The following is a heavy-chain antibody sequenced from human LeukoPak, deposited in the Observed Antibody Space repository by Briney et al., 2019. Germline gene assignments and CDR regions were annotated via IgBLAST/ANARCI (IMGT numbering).Heavy chain of an antibody. CDR2: IYTSGST. J-gene: IGHJ4*02. Sequence: PSETLSLTCTVSGGSISSGSYYWSWIRQPAGKGLEWIGRIYTSGSTNYNPSLKSRVTISVDTSKNQFSLKLSSVTAADTAVYYCASTYSSSYQVDYWGQGTLVTVSS. V-gene: IGHV4-61*02. CDR1: GGSISSGSYY. D-gene: IGHD6-6*01. CDR3: ASTYSSSYQVDY.